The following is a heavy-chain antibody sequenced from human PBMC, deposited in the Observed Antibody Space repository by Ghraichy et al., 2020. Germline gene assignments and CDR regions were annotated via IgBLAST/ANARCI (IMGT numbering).Heavy chain of an antibody. CDR2: ISSSSSYI. J-gene: IGHJ4*02. V-gene: IGHV3-21*01. Sequence: GGSLRLSCAASGFTFSSYSMNWVRQAPGKGLEWVSSISSSSSYIYYADSVKGRFTISRDNAKNSLYLQMNSLRAEDTAVYYCARASYGSGSYLPQGGPYWGQGTLVTVSS. D-gene: IGHD3-10*01. CDR3: ARASYGSGSYLPQGGPY. CDR1: GFTFSSYS.